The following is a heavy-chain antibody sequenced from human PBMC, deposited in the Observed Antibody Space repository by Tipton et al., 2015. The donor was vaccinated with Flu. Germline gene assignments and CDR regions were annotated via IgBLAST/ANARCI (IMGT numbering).Heavy chain of an antibody. CDR1: GSSFSNNHY. CDR2: ISHTGTS. Sequence: TLSLTCAVSGSSFSNNHYWGWIRQSPGKGLEWIGSISHTGTSNYNPSLRSRVTISVDTSKNQFSLRLSSVTAADTAVYYCARDRWEYASGFDPWGQGTPVTVSP. J-gene: IGHJ5*02. CDR3: ARDRWEYASGFDP. D-gene: IGHD6-19*01. V-gene: IGHV4-38-2*02.